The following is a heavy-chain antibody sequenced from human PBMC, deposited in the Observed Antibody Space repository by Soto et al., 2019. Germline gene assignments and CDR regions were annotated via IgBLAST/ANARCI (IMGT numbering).Heavy chain of an antibody. Sequence: GESLKISCKGSGYIFTNYWIVWVRQMPGKGLEWMGSIFLGDSDTTYSPSFQGQVTVSADKSINTAYLQWSSLKASDTAMYYCARHPKYSSGSSWFDPWGQGTLVTAPQ. V-gene: IGHV5-51*01. D-gene: IGHD6-19*01. CDR1: GYIFTNYW. J-gene: IGHJ5*02. CDR2: IFLGDSDT. CDR3: ARHPKYSSGSSWFDP.